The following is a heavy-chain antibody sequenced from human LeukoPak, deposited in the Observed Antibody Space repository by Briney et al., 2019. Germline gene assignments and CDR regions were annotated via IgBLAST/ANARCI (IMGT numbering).Heavy chain of an antibody. D-gene: IGHD2-21*01. CDR1: GFSFSDYY. CDR2: ISGSGDST. V-gene: IGHV3-23*01. CDR3: AKAHSTPYVPHILEA. Sequence: PGGSLRLSCAASGFSFSDYYMDWVRQAPGKGLEWVSAISGSGDSTYYADSVKGRFTISRDNSKNTLYLQMNSLRAEDTAVYNCAKAHSTPYVPHILEAWGQGALVTVSS. J-gene: IGHJ5*02.